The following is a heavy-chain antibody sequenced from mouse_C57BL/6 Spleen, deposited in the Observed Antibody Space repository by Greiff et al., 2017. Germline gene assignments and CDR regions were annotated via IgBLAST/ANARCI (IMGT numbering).Heavy chain of an antibody. Sequence: VQLQQSGAELARPGASVKMSCKASGYTFTSYTMHWVKQRPGQGLEWIGYINPSSGDTKYNQKFKDKATLTADKSSSTAYLQLSSLTSEDSAVYYCARHSNGHYYAMDYWGQGTSVTVSS. D-gene: IGHD2-5*01. J-gene: IGHJ4*01. CDR3: ARHSNGHYYAMDY. V-gene: IGHV1-4*01. CDR2: INPSSGDT. CDR1: GYTFTSYT.